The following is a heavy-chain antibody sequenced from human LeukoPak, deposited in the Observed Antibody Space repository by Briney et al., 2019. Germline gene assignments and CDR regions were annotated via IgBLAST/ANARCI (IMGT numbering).Heavy chain of an antibody. D-gene: IGHD6-13*01. CDR1: GFTFSSYS. CDR2: ISSSSSYI. J-gene: IGHJ4*02. CDR3: AKLSSSSWYDVSGVYYFDY. Sequence: PGGSLRLSCAASGFTFSSYSMSWVRQAPEKGLEWVSSISSSSSYIYYADSVKGRFTISRDNAKNSLYLQMNSLRAEDTAVYYCAKLSSSSWYDVSGVYYFDYWGQGTLVTVSS. V-gene: IGHV3-21*01.